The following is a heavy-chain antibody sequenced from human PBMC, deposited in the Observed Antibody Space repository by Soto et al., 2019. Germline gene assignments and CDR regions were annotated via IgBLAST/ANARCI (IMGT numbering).Heavy chain of an antibody. J-gene: IGHJ6*02. V-gene: IGHV1-69*01. CDR1: GGTFSSYA. Sequence: QVQLVQSGAEVKKPGSSVKVSCKASGGTFSSYAISWVRQAPGQGLEWMGGIIPIFGTANYAQKFQGRVTITADESTSTAYLELSSLRSEDTAVYYCARPPPSGGLAYYGMDVWGQGTTVTVSS. CDR2: IIPIFGTA. CDR3: ARPPPSGGLAYYGMDV.